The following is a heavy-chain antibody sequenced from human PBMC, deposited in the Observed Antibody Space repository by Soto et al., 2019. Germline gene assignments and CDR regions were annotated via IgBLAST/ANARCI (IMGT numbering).Heavy chain of an antibody. CDR1: GGSLSGYY. J-gene: IGHJ5*02. CDR3: ARHRTGSRGVDL. Sequence: QVQLQQWGAGLLKPSETLSRICGVYGGSLSGYYWIWIRQSPGRGLEWIGETNDSGSTKYNPSLKSRVTISIDTSKNQFSLRLNSVTAADTAVYYCARHRTGSRGVDLWGQGMMDTVSS. D-gene: IGHD1-1*01. V-gene: IGHV4-34*01. CDR2: TNDSGST.